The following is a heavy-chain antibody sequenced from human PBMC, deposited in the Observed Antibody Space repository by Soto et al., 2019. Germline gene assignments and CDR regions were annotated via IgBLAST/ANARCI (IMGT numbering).Heavy chain of an antibody. Sequence: GGSLRLSCAPSGFTLPGYSMNWVRQAPGKGLEWVSYISSSSDTIYYADSVKGRFTISRDNSKNTLYLQMNSLRVEDTAVYYCAKDPTSYDSSAQFDSWGQGTLVTVSS. CDR2: ISSSSDTI. J-gene: IGHJ4*02. V-gene: IGHV3-48*01. D-gene: IGHD3-22*01. CDR1: GFTLPGYS. CDR3: AKDPTSYDSSAQFDS.